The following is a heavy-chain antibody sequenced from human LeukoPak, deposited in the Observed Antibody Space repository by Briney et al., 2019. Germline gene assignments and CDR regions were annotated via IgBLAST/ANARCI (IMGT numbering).Heavy chain of an antibody. V-gene: IGHV1-18*01. CDR1: GYTFTSYG. J-gene: IGHJ4*02. D-gene: IGHD3-10*01. CDR3: ARGGSVLLWFGELLGFDY. Sequence: ASVKVSCKASGYTFTSYGISWVRQAPGQGLEWMGWISAYNGNTNYAQKLQGRVTMTTDTSTSTAYMELRSLRSDDTAVYYCARGGSVLLWFGELLGFDYWGQGTLVTVSS. CDR2: ISAYNGNT.